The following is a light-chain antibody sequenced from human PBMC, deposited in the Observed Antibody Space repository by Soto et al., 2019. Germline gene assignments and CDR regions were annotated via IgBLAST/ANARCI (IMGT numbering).Light chain of an antibody. J-gene: IGLJ2*01. CDR2: EVS. V-gene: IGLV2-8*01. CDR3: SSYAGSNNFVV. Sequence: QSALTQPPSASGSPGQSVTISCTGTSSDVGSYNYVSWYQQHPGQAPKLMIYEVSKRPSGVPDRFSGSKSGNTASLTVSGLHAEDEADYYCSSYAGSNNFVVFGGGTKLTVL. CDR1: SSDVGSYNY.